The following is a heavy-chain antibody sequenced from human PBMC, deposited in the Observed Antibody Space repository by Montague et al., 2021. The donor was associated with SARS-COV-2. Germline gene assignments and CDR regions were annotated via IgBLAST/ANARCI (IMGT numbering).Heavy chain of an antibody. CDR1: GLSFGDHG. CDR3: IRDRAFFIYSLDI. V-gene: IGHV3-9*01. D-gene: IGHD2-15*01. Sequence: SLRLSCAGSGLSFGDHGIYWVRQAPGKGLEWVSGINWDRGNTAYADSVKGRFTIFRDNARNSLSLQMNSLRVEDTAFYYCIRDRAFFIYSLDIWGQGTTVIVSS. CDR2: INWDRGNT. J-gene: IGHJ6*02.